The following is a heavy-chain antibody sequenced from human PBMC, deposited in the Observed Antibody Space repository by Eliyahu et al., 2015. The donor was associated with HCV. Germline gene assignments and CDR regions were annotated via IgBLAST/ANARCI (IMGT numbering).Heavy chain of an antibody. CDR1: GFXXXXHG. CDR2: IRYDGSTQ. J-gene: IGHJ4*02. D-gene: IGHD3-3*01. Sequence: QVQLVESGGGEVQPGGSLRLSCAASGFXXXXHGLHXVRQAPGKGLEXVAYIRYDGSTQSYXDSVEGRFTISRDNSRNTLFLQMNSLRLEDTAVYFCLKTYYDFWSGLPESDYWGQGTLVTVSA. V-gene: IGHV3-30*02. CDR3: LKTYYDFWSGLPESDY.